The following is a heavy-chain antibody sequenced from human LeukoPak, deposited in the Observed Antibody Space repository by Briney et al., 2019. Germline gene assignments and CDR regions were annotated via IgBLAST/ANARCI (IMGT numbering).Heavy chain of an antibody. D-gene: IGHD6-19*01. CDR2: IYYSGST. Sequence: PSETLSLTCTVSGGSISSSSYYWGWIRQPPGTGLEWIGSIYYSGSTYYNPSLKSRVTISVDTSKNQFSLKLSSVTAADTAVYYCARQETYSSGWYSWNYFDYWGQGTLVTVSS. V-gene: IGHV4-39*01. CDR1: GGSISSSSYY. CDR3: ARQETYSSGWYSWNYFDY. J-gene: IGHJ4*02.